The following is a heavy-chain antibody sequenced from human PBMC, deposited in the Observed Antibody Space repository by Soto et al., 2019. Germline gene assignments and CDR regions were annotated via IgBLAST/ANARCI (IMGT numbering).Heavy chain of an antibody. CDR2: IIPIFGTA. Sequence: ASVKVSCKASGGTFSSYAISWVRQAPGQGLEWMGGIIPIFGTANYAQKFQGRVTITADESTSTAYMELSSLRSEDTAVYYCARDFLDIDSSGYSYWGQGTLVTVSS. J-gene: IGHJ4*02. D-gene: IGHD3-22*01. V-gene: IGHV1-69*13. CDR1: GGTFSSYA. CDR3: ARDFLDIDSSGYSY.